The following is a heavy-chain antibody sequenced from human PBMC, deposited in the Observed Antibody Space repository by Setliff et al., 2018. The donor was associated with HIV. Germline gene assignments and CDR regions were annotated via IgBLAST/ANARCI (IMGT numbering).Heavy chain of an antibody. CDR3: ATLNEYAYQTGGWFDP. V-gene: IGHV1-69*13. Sequence: SVKVSCKASGGGFSNHAITWVRQAPGQGLEWMGVIIPIFTTTDYAQKFRGRLTINADESTDTTYMELRSLRSADTAIYYCATLNEYAYQTGGWFDPWGQGTPVTVSS. D-gene: IGHD3-16*01. CDR1: GGGFSNHA. CDR2: IIPIFTTT. J-gene: IGHJ5*02.